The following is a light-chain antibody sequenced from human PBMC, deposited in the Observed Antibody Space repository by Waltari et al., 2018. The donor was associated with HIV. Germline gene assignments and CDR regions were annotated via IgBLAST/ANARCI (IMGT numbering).Light chain of an antibody. J-gene: IGLJ3*02. Sequence: VLTPPPSVSVAPGMTDRITCGGKNIARKRAHWYQQKPGQAPILVIYYDRDRPSGIPERVSGSNSGNTATLTITRVGAGDEADYYCQVWDSSIEQVLFGGGTKLTVL. CDR2: YDR. V-gene: IGLV3-21*01. CDR1: NIARKR. CDR3: QVWDSSIEQVL.